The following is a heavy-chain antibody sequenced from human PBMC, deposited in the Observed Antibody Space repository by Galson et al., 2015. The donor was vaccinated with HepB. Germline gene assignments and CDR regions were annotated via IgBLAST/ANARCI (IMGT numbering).Heavy chain of an antibody. J-gene: IGHJ4*02. CDR3: AKDGIMVANNPYHFHY. Sequence: SLRLSCAASGFSFARYAMTWVRQAPGKGLGWVSSITSSGGNSYYTESVKGRFTVSRDNSKKTLLLQLNSLRAEDTAMYFCAKDGIMVANNPYHFHYWGQGTLVTVSS. CDR2: ITSSGGNS. V-gene: IGHV3-23*01. D-gene: IGHD2-15*01. CDR1: GFSFARYA.